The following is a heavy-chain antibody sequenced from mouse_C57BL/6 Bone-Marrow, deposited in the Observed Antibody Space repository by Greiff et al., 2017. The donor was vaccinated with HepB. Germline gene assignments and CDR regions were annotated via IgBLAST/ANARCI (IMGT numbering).Heavy chain of an antibody. J-gene: IGHJ2*01. D-gene: IGHD4-1*01. CDR3: ASQKNWDVRYFDY. Sequence: EVMLVESGGDLVKPGGSLKLSCAASGFTFSSYGMSWVRQTPDKRLEWVATISSGGSYTYYPDSVKGRFTISRDNAKNTLYLQMSSLKSEDTAMYYYASQKNWDVRYFDYWGQGTTLTVSS. CDR2: ISSGGSYT. V-gene: IGHV5-6*01. CDR1: GFTFSSYG.